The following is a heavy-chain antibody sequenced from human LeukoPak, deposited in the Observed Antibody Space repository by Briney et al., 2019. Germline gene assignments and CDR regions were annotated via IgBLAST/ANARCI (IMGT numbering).Heavy chain of an antibody. CDR3: ARAGSSSWYFQH. CDR1: GGSISSGGYY. V-gene: IGHV4-31*03. J-gene: IGHJ1*01. Sequence: PSETLSLTCTVSGGSISSGGYYWSWIRQHPGKGLEWIGYIYYSGSTYYNPSLKSRVTISVDTSKNQFSLKLSSVTAADTAVHYCARAGSSSWYFQHWGQGTLVTVSS. CDR2: IYYSGST. D-gene: IGHD6-13*01.